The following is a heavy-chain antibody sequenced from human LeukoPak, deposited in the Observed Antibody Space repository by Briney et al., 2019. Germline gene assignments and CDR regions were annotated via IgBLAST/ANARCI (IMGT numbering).Heavy chain of an antibody. V-gene: IGHV4-31*03. CDR2: IYYTGST. J-gene: IGHJ6*02. Sequence: PSETLSLTCTVSGGSISSGGYYWSWIRLHPEKGLEWIGYIYYTGSTFYNPSLKSRVIISVDTSKNQFSLRLSSVTVADTAVYYCASSEATTTPPPYGMDVWGQGTTVTVSS. D-gene: IGHD5-12*01. CDR3: ASSEATTTPPPYGMDV. CDR1: GGSISSGGYY.